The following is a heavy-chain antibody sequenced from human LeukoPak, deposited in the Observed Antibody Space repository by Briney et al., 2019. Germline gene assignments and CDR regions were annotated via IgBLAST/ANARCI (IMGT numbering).Heavy chain of an antibody. CDR2: ISGSGGST. CDR1: GFTFSSYA. D-gene: IGHD6-19*01. J-gene: IGHJ4*02. CDR3: AKVPEGQWLVSFDY. V-gene: IGHV3-23*01. Sequence: GGSLRLSCAASGFTFSSYAMSWVRQAPGKGLEWVSAISGSGGSTYYADSVKGRFTISRDNSKNTLYVQMNSLRAEDTAVYYCAKVPEGQWLVSFDYWGQGTLVTVSS.